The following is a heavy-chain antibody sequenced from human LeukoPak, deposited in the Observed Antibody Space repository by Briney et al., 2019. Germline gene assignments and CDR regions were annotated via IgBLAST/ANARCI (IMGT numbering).Heavy chain of an antibody. CDR1: GFTFSSYW. Sequence: GGSLRLSCAASGFTFSSYWMSWVRQAPGKGLEWVANIKQDGSEKYYVDSVKGRFTISRDNAKNSLYLQMNSLRAEDTAVYYCARAYCSSTSCYRLYYYYGVDVWGKGTTVTVSS. CDR3: ARAYCSSTSCYRLYYYYGVDV. V-gene: IGHV3-7*03. D-gene: IGHD2-2*01. J-gene: IGHJ6*04. CDR2: IKQDGSEK.